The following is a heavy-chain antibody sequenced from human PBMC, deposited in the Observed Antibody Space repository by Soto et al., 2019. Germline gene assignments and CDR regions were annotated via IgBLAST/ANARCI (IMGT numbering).Heavy chain of an antibody. Sequence: ASVKVSCKASGYTFTSYDINWVRQATGQGLEWMGWMNPNSGNTGYAQKFQGRVTMTRNTSISTAYMGLSSLRSEDTAVYYSALTTLFGVVLFGMDVWGQGTTVTVSS. CDR1: GYTFTSYD. V-gene: IGHV1-8*01. D-gene: IGHD3-3*01. CDR2: MNPNSGNT. CDR3: ALTTLFGVVLFGMDV. J-gene: IGHJ6*02.